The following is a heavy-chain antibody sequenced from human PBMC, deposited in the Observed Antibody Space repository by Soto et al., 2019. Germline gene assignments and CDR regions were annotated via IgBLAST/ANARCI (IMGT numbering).Heavy chain of an antibody. V-gene: IGHV4-59*01. CDR3: TRDLNRVFDF. D-gene: IGHD3-10*01. CDR1: GGSIKRYY. CDR2: IYYNGNI. Sequence: ASETLSLTCTVSGGSIKRYYWSWIRQAPGKRLEWIGYIYYNGNIDYNPSLKSRVTMSVDTSKNQFFLQLSSVTAADTAVYFCTRDLNRVFDFWGLGKLVTVSS. J-gene: IGHJ4*02.